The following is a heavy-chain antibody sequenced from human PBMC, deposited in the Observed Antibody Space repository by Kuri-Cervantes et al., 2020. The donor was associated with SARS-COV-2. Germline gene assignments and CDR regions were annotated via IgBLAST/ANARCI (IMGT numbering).Heavy chain of an antibody. CDR2: IKSKTDGGTT. J-gene: IGHJ6*02. V-gene: IGHV3-15*01. D-gene: IGHD2-15*01. Sequence: GGSLRLSCAASGFTFSNAWMSWVRQAPGKGLEWVGRIKSKTDGGTTDYAAPVKGRFTISRDDSKNTLYLQMNSLKTEDTAVYYCTTDLPNPTYSRYYYYYYGMDVWGQGTTVTVSS. CDR3: TTDLPNPTYSRYYYYYYGMDV. CDR1: GFTFSNAW.